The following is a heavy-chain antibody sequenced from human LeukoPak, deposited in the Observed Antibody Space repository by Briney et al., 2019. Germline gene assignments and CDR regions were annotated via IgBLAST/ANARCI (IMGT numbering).Heavy chain of an antibody. Sequence: MPSETLSLTCTVSGSSISSGYFWGWIRQPPGKGLEWIGSVSHRGSAYYNPSLTSRVTVLVDTSKNHFSLMLSSVTAADTAVYYCARVGKQWLVNYWGQGTLVTVSS. CDR1: GSSISSGYF. V-gene: IGHV4-38-2*02. CDR2: VSHRGSA. D-gene: IGHD6-19*01. CDR3: ARVGKQWLVNY. J-gene: IGHJ4*02.